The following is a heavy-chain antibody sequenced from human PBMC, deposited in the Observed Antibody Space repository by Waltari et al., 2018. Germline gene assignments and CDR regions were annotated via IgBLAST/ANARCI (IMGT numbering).Heavy chain of an antibody. D-gene: IGHD1-20*01. CDR1: GGSISSYY. Sequence: QVQLQESGPGLVKPSETLSLTCTVSGGSISSYYWSWIRQPAGKGLEWIGRIYTSGSTTHNPSPKSRVTMAVDTSKNQFPLKLSSVTAADTAVYYCARAPRITGTASGGYYFDYWGQGTLVTVSS. V-gene: IGHV4-4*07. CDR2: IYTSGST. CDR3: ARAPRITGTASGGYYFDY. J-gene: IGHJ4*02.